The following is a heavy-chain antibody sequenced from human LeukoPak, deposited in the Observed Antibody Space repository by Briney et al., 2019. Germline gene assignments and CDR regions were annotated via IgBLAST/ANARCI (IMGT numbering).Heavy chain of an antibody. CDR3: ARAEVVAPFDY. CDR1: GYTFTGYY. Sequence: GASVKVSCKASGYTFTGYYMHWVRQAPGQGHEWMGWINPNSSGTNYAQKFQGRGPMTRATSISTAYMELSRLRSDDTAVYYCARAEVVAPFDYWGQGTLVTVSS. V-gene: IGHV1-2*02. J-gene: IGHJ4*02. D-gene: IGHD2-15*01. CDR2: INPNSSGT.